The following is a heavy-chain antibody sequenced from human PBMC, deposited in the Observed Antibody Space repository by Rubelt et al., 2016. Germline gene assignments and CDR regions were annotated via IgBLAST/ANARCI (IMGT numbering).Heavy chain of an antibody. D-gene: IGHD2-2*01. V-gene: IGHV4-59*10. CDR1: GGSFSGYY. Sequence: QVQLQQWGAGLLKPSETLSLTCAVYGGSFSGYYWSWIRQPPGKGLEWIGRIYTSGSTNYNPPLKSRVTMSVETSKNQFALKLSSVTAADTAVYYCARGEGCSSTSCYFDYWGQGTLVTVSS. J-gene: IGHJ4*02. CDR3: ARGEGCSSTSCYFDY. CDR2: IYTSGST.